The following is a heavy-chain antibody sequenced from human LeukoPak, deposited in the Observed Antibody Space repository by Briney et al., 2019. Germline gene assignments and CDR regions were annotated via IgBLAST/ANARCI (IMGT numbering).Heavy chain of an antibody. J-gene: IGHJ4*02. CDR3: AKDMYSGFDSNGYYDY. Sequence: GGSLRLSCAASGFTFDDYAMHWVRQAPGKGLEWVSGISWNSGSIGYADSVKGRFTISRGNAKNSLYLQINSLRAEDTALYYCAKDMYSGFDSNGYYDYWGQGTLVTVSS. V-gene: IGHV3-9*01. CDR1: GFTFDDYA. D-gene: IGHD3-22*01. CDR2: ISWNSGSI.